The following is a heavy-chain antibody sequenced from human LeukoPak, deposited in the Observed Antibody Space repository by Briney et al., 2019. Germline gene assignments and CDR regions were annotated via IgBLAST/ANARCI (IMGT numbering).Heavy chain of an antibody. J-gene: IGHJ4*02. V-gene: IGHV3-30*02. Sequence: PGGSLRLSCAASGFTFSSYGMHWVRQAPGKGLEWVAFIRYDGSNKYYADSVKGRFTISRDNSKNTLYLQMNSLRAEDTAVYYCAKDGLRGYSYGYYFDYWGQGTLVTVSS. CDR2: IRYDGSNK. CDR3: AKDGLRGYSYGYYFDY. CDR1: GFTFSSYG. D-gene: IGHD5-18*01.